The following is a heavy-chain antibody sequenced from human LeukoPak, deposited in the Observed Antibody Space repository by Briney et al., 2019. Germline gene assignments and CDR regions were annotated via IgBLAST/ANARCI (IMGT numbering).Heavy chain of an antibody. CDR3: ARVGIAARNYYYMDV. D-gene: IGHD6-6*01. Sequence: GGSLRLSCAASGFTFSDYYMTWIRQAPGKELEWVSYISSSASTIYYGDSVKGRFTISRDNAKNSLYLQMNSLRAEDTALYYCARVGIAARNYYYMDVWGKGTTVTVSS. CDR1: GFTFSDYY. V-gene: IGHV3-11*04. J-gene: IGHJ6*03. CDR2: ISSSASTI.